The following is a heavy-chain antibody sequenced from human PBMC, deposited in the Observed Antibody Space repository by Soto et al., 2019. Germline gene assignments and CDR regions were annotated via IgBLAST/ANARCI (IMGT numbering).Heavy chain of an antibody. CDR1: VFTFSSYG. CDR3: ARDTGIDYNYNMEV. D-gene: IGHD6-13*01. V-gene: IGHV3-33*01. J-gene: IGHJ6*01. Sequence: VGSLRLSCESSVFTFSSYGMHWVRQSPGKGLEWVAAIWYDGSNKKYADSVEGRFTIFRDNTKKTLYLQIDSLRAEDTAVYYCARDTGIDYNYNMEVLGQGTTVIVS. CDR2: IWYDGSNK.